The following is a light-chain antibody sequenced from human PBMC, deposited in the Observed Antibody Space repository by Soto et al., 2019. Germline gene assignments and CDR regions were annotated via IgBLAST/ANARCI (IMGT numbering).Light chain of an antibody. Sequence: QLVLTQSSSASASLGSSVKLTCILSGGHSTYIIAWHQQQPGNAPRFLMTLDRSGSYNRGSGVPDRFSGSSSGADRYLTISNLHFEDEGDYYCETWYSNTPKVFGGGTKLTVL. J-gene: IGLJ3*02. CDR1: GGHSTYI. CDR2: LDRSGSY. V-gene: IGLV4-60*02. CDR3: ETWYSNTPKV.